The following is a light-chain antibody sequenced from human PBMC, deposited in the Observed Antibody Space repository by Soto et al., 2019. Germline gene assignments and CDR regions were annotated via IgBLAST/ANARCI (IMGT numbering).Light chain of an antibody. Sequence: QSVLTQPPSVSGAPGQRVTISYTGSSSNIGAGYDVHWYQQLPGTAPKLLIYGNTNRPSGVPDRLSGSKSGTSASLAITGLQAEDEAYYYCQSYDSSLSGYVFGTGSKGTVL. CDR2: GNT. CDR1: SSNIGAGYD. V-gene: IGLV1-40*01. J-gene: IGLJ1*01. CDR3: QSYDSSLSGYV.